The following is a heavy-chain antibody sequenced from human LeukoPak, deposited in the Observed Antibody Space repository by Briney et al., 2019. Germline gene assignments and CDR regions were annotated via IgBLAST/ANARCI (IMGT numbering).Heavy chain of an antibody. V-gene: IGHV3-30*18. CDR2: ISYDGSNK. CDR1: GFTFSLYA. Sequence: GGSLRLSCAASGFTFSLYAMNWVRLAPGKGLEWVAVISYDGSNKYYADSVKGRFTISRDNSKNTLYLQMNSLRAEDTAVYYCAKVGPHYGSAYYFDYWGQGTLVTVSS. J-gene: IGHJ4*02. CDR3: AKVGPHYGSAYYFDY. D-gene: IGHD3-10*01.